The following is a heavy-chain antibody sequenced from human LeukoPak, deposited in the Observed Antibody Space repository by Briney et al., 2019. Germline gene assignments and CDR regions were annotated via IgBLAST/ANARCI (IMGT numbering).Heavy chain of an antibody. CDR1: GFTFSSYG. J-gene: IGHJ6*02. Sequence: GGSLRLSCAASGFTFSSYGMHRVRQAPGKGLEWVAVMSYDGSNKYYADSVKGRFTISRDNSKNTLYLRMNSLRAEDTAVYYCANRDIVVVPAAPYGMDVWGQGTTVTVSS. D-gene: IGHD2-2*01. V-gene: IGHV3-30*18. CDR3: ANRDIVVVPAAPYGMDV. CDR2: MSYDGSNK.